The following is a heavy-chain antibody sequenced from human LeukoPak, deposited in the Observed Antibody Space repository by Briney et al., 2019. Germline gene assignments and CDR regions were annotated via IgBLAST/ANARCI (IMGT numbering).Heavy chain of an antibody. Sequence: GGSLRLSCAASGFTLSSYNMNWVRQAPGKGLEWVSSISTGGTYIYYADSVKGRFTISRDNAKNSLYLQMNTLRAEDTAVYYCAGISAAGTFWGQGALVTVSS. CDR3: AGISAAGTF. CDR2: ISTGGTYI. D-gene: IGHD6-13*01. CDR1: GFTLSSYN. J-gene: IGHJ4*02. V-gene: IGHV3-21*01.